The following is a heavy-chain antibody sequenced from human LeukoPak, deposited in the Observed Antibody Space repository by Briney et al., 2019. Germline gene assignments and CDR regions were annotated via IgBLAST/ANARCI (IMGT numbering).Heavy chain of an antibody. CDR3: ARVNPLGYIYGFDY. V-gene: IGHV3-48*03. CDR2: ISSGDSNI. J-gene: IGHJ4*02. D-gene: IGHD5-18*01. Sequence: GGSLRLSCAASGFTFSTYEMNWVRQAPGKGLEWVSYISSGDSNIYYADSVKGRLTISRDNAKNSLYLQMNSLRTEDTAVYYCARVNPLGYIYGFDYWGQGTLVTVSS. CDR1: GFTFSTYE.